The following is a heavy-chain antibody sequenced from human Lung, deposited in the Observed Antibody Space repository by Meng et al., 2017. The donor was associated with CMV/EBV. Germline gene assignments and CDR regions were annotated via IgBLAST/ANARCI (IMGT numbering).Heavy chain of an antibody. D-gene: IGHD3-3*01. CDR3: ARRAIIEDLEIEDY. CDR1: GFAFNENY. Sequence: GGSLRLXCAASGFAFNENYMSWIRQAPGKELEWVSCITSSGSTRYYADSVKGRFTISRDNAKNSVFLQMNSLRVEDTAVYYCARRAIIEDLEIEDYWGQGXLVTVSS. CDR2: ITSSGSTR. J-gene: IGHJ4*02. V-gene: IGHV3-11*01.